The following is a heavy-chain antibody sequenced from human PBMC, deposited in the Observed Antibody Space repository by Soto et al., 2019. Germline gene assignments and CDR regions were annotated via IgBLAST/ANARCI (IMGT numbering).Heavy chain of an antibody. CDR1: GGSLSDFY. D-gene: IGHD3-3*01. V-gene: IGHV4-59*01. Sequence: SETLSLTCTVSGGSLSDFYWSWIRQPPGKGLEWIGYIYYTGRTDYNYNPSLKSRVTISVDTSKNQFSLNLSSVTAADTAVYYCARARFWSGYGFDPWGQGTLVTVSS. CDR2: IYYTGRTDY. J-gene: IGHJ5*02. CDR3: ARARFWSGYGFDP.